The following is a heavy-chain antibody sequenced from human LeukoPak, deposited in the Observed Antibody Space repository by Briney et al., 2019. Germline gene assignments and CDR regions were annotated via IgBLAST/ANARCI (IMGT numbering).Heavy chain of an antibody. J-gene: IGHJ4*02. V-gene: IGHV3-74*03. CDR1: GFTFSNYW. CDR2: IDNAGSIT. Sequence: GGSLRLSCAASGFTFSNYWIHWVRQASGKGLVWVSRIDNAGSITTYADSVKGRFTITRDNTKNSLYLQMNSLRAEDTAVYYCARRYFDSWGQGTLVTVSS. CDR3: ARRYFDS.